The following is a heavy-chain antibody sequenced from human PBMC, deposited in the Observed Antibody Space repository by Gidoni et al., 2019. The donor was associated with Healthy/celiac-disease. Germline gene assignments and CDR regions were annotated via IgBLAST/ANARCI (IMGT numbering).Heavy chain of an antibody. CDR2: MSGSGGST. D-gene: IGHD3-22*01. J-gene: IGHJ4*02. Sequence: EVQLLESGGGLVQPGGSLRLSCAASAFTFSSYAMSWVRQAPGKGLEWVSAMSGSGGSTYYADSVKGRFTISRDNSKNTLYLQMNSLRAEDTAVYYCAKDGRGSGYPKGFDYWGQGTLVTVSS. V-gene: IGHV3-23*01. CDR3: AKDGRGSGYPKGFDY. CDR1: AFTFSSYA.